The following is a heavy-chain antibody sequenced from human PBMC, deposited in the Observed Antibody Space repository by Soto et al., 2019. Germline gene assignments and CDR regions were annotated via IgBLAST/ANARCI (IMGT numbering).Heavy chain of an antibody. Sequence: ASVKVSCKASGYTFTNYGISWVRQAPGQGLEWMGWISAYNGDTDYEQKLQGRLTMTTDTSTSTAYMELRGLRSDDAAVYYCARDTDIILIPGAIGGPDYWGQGTLVTVSS. CDR3: ARDTDIILIPGAIGGPDY. V-gene: IGHV1-18*01. CDR2: ISAYNGDT. J-gene: IGHJ4*02. CDR1: GYTFTNYG. D-gene: IGHD2-2*01.